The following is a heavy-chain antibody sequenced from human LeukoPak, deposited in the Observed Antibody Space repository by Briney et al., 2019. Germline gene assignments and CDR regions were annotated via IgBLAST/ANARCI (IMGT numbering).Heavy chain of an antibody. V-gene: IGHV5-51*01. J-gene: IGHJ4*02. CDR1: GYSLTSYW. CDR2: IYPGDSDT. CDR3: ARLPGRSSSWEKDYFDY. D-gene: IGHD6-13*01. Sequence: GESLKISCKGSGYSLTSYWIGWVRQMPGKGLEWMGIIYPGDSDTRYSPSFQGQVTISADKSISTAYLQWSSLKASDTAMYYCARLPGRSSSWEKDYFDYWGQGTLVTVSS.